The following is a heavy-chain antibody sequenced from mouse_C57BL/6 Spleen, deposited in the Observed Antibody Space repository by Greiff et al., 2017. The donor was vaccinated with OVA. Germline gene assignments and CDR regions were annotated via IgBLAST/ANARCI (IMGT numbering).Heavy chain of an antibody. Sequence: VQLQQSGAELVKPGASVKLSCTASGFNIKDYYMHWVKQRTEQGLEWIGRIDPEDGETKYAPKFQGKATITADTSSNTADLQLSSLTSEDTAVYYGARWGTGTEYFDVWGTGTTVTVSS. V-gene: IGHV14-2*01. CDR3: ARWGTGTEYFDV. CDR1: GFNIKDYY. CDR2: IDPEDGET. J-gene: IGHJ1*03. D-gene: IGHD4-1*01.